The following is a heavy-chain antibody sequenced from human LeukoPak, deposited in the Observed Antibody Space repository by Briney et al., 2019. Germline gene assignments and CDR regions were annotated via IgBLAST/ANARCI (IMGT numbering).Heavy chain of an antibody. CDR2: IYYSGST. CDR3: ARDLIWLYYMDV. V-gene: IGHV4-39*07. CDR1: GGSISSSSYY. D-gene: IGHD2-8*01. J-gene: IGHJ6*03. Sequence: PSETLSLTCTVSGGSISSSSYYWGWIRQPPGKGLEWIGSIYYSGSTYYNPSLKSRVTISVDTSKNQFSLKLSSVTAADTAVYYCARDLIWLYYMDVWGKGTTVTVSS.